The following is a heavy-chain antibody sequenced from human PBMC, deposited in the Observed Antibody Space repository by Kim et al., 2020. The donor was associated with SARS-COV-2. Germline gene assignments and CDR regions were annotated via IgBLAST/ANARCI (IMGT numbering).Heavy chain of an antibody. V-gene: IGHV3-48*04. D-gene: IGHD3-22*01. CDR2: IGSSSTTTI. Sequence: GGSLRLSCAASGFTFSLYRMNWVRQAPGKGLEWIAYIGSSSTTTIYYADSVKGRFTISRDNAKNSLFLQMNSLTVEDTAFYYCVRDKGDSAYPIFTYWGQGTLVTVSS. CDR1: GFTFSLYR. J-gene: IGHJ4*02. CDR3: VRDKGDSAYPIFTY.